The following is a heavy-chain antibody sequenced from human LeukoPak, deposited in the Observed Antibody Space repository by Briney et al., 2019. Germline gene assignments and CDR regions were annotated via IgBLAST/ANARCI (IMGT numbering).Heavy chain of an antibody. V-gene: IGHV3-48*01. J-gene: IGHJ4*02. D-gene: IGHD3-22*01. CDR3: ASLIPYYYDSSTYSPGDY. CDR2: ISSSSNTI. Sequence: GGSLRPSCAASAFTFTTYSMNWVRQAPGKGLEWLSYISSSSNTIYYADSVKGRFTISRDNAKNSLYLQMNSLRAEDTAVYYCASLIPYYYDSSTYSPGDYWGQGTLVTVSS. CDR1: AFTFTTYS.